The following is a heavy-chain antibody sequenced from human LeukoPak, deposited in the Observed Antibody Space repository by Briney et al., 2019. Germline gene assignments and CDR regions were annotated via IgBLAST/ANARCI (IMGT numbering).Heavy chain of an antibody. D-gene: IGHD2-15*01. J-gene: IGHJ3*02. Sequence: SVKVSCKASGYTFTSYAISWVRQAPGQGLEWMGGSIPIFGTANYAQKFQGRVTITADKSTRTAYMELSSLRSEDTAVYYCGRDIVVVVAATLAVAFDIWGQGTMVTVSS. V-gene: IGHV1-69*06. CDR2: SIPIFGTA. CDR1: GYTFTSYA. CDR3: GRDIVVVVAATLAVAFDI.